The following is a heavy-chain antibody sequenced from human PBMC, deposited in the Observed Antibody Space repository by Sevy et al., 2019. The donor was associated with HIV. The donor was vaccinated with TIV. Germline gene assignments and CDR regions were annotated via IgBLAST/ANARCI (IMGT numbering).Heavy chain of an antibody. CDR2: INTNTGNP. J-gene: IGHJ4*02. CDR3: ARDRGFLEWLSPNRYFDY. D-gene: IGHD3-3*01. V-gene: IGHV7-4-1*02. CDR1: GYTFTSYA. Sequence: ASVKVSCKASGYTFTSYAMNWVRQAPGQGLEWMGWINTNTGNPTYAQGFTGRFVFSLDTSVSTAYLQISSLKAGELAVYYCARDRGFLEWLSPNRYFDYWGQGTLVTVSS.